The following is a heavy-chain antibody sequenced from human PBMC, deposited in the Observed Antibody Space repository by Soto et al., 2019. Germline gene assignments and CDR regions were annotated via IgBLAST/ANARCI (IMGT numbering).Heavy chain of an antibody. Sequence: GASVKVSCKASGGTFSSYAISWVRQAPGQGLEWMGGIIPIFGTANYAQKFQGRVTITADESTSTAYMELSSLRSEDTAVYYCARWRRYDSSGYYARSNYYYYGMDVWGQGTTVTVSS. V-gene: IGHV1-69*13. CDR3: ARWRRYDSSGYYARSNYYYYGMDV. CDR2: IIPIFGTA. D-gene: IGHD3-22*01. J-gene: IGHJ6*02. CDR1: GGTFSSYA.